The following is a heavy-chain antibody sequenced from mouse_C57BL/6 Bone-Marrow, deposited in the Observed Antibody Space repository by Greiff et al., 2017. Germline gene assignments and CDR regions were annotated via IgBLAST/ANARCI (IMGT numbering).Heavy chain of an antibody. V-gene: IGHV5-9*01. CDR2: ISGGGGNT. J-gene: IGHJ1*03. CDR1: GFTFSSYT. Sequence: EVQGVESGGGLVKPGGSLKLSCAASGFTFSSYTMSWVRQTPEQRLQWVAAISGGGGNTYYPDSVKGRFTISRDNDKNTLYLQMSSLRSEDTALYYCSRQVTTVLATKYFDVWGTGTTVTVSS. D-gene: IGHD1-1*01. CDR3: SRQVTTVLATKYFDV.